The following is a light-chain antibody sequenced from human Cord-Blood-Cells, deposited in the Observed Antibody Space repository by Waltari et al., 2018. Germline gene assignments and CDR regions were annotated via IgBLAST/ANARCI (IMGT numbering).Light chain of an antibody. V-gene: IGKV3-20*01. CDR2: GAT. J-gene: IGKJ4*01. Sequence: EIVLTQSPGTLSLSPGESATFSCRASQSVSSSYLAWYQQKPRQAPSLLSYGATSRATVIPDRISGSGSGTVFTLTISRLEPEDFAVYYCQQYGSSPLTFGGGTKVEIK. CDR1: QSVSSSY. CDR3: QQYGSSPLT.